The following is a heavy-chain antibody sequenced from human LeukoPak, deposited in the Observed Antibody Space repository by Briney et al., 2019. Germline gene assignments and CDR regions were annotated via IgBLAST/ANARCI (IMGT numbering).Heavy chain of an antibody. D-gene: IGHD3-3*01. CDR1: GFTFSSYA. V-gene: IGHV3-30-3*01. J-gene: IGHJ4*02. CDR3: ARVDDFWSGYRY. Sequence: GGSLRLSCAASGFTFSSYAMHWVRQAPGKGLEWVAVISYDGSNKYYADSVKGRFTISRDNAKNSLYLQMNSLRDEDTAVYYCARVDDFWSGYRYWGQGTLVTVSS. CDR2: ISYDGSNK.